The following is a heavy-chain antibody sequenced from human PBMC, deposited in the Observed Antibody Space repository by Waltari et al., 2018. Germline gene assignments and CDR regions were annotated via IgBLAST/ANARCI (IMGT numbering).Heavy chain of an antibody. CDR3: ATDPGEWLVRGDDAFDI. CDR2: VDPEDGET. J-gene: IGHJ3*02. CDR1: GYTFTDYY. V-gene: IGHV1-69-2*01. Sequence: EVQLVQSGAEVKKPGATVKISCKASGYTFTDYYMHWVQQAPGKGLEWMGRVDPEDGETIYAEKFLGRVTITADTSTDTAYMELSSLRSEDTAVYYCATDPGEWLVRGDDAFDIWGQGTMVTVSS. D-gene: IGHD6-19*01.